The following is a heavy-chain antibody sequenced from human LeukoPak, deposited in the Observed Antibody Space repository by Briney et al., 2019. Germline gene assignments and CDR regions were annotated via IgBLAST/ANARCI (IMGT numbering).Heavy chain of an antibody. CDR1: GDSVSINSAA. V-gene: IGHV6-1*01. Sequence: SQTLSLTFALSGDSVSINSAAWNWLRQSPSRGLEWLGSTYYRSKWYNEYAVSVKSRITINPDTSKNQFSLQLNSVTPEDTAVYYCARAQAYSGRIFDYWGQGTLVTVSS. CDR2: TYYRSKWYN. CDR3: ARAQAYSGRIFDY. D-gene: IGHD1-26*01. J-gene: IGHJ4*02.